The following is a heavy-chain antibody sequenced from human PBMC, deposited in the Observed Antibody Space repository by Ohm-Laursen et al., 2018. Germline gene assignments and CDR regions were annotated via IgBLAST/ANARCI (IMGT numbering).Heavy chain of an antibody. D-gene: IGHD4-17*01. CDR2: ISDSGGDT. Sequence: SLRLSCAASGFTFSTYSMNWVRQAPGKGLEWVSSISDSGGDTYYADSVKGRFTISRDNAKNTLYLQMNSLRAEDTAVYYCARPMTTVTTSVYYYGMDVWGQGTTVTVSS. J-gene: IGHJ6*02. V-gene: IGHV3-23*01. CDR3: ARPMTTVTTSVYYYGMDV. CDR1: GFTFSTYS.